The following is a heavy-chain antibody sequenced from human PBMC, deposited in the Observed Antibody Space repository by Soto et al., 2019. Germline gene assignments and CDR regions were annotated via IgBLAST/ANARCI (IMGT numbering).Heavy chain of an antibody. CDR2: IDWDDDR. CDR3: ARTAYDSSWVPLTDY. D-gene: IGHD6-13*01. J-gene: IGHJ4*02. Sequence: SGPTLVNPTQTLTLTCTFSGFSLSTSGMCVTWIRQPPGKALEWLALIDWDDDRYYSTSLKTRLTISKDTSKNQVVLTMTNMEPVDTATYYCARTAYDSSWVPLTDYWGQGTLVTVSS. CDR1: GFSLSTSGMC. V-gene: IGHV2-70*01.